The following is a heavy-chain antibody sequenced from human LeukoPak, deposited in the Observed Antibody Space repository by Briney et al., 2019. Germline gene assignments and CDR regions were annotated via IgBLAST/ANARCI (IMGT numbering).Heavy chain of an antibody. CDR3: VRDRGDGYNQIDY. D-gene: IGHD5-24*01. Sequence: GGSLRLSCAPSGFTFSRHGMHWVRQAPGKGLECVAVISKDGSNEHYADPGKGRFTISRDNSKNTLYLQMNSLRTEDTAVYYCVRDRGDGYNQIDYWGQGTLVTVSS. J-gene: IGHJ4*02. CDR2: ISKDGSNE. V-gene: IGHV3-30*03. CDR1: GFTFSRHG.